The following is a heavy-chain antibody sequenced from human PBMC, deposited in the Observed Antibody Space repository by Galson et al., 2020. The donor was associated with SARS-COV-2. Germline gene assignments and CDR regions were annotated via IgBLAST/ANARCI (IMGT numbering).Heavy chain of an antibody. V-gene: IGHV4-34*01. CDR2: VSPTGNT. CDR3: ARLPVRNRDAY. J-gene: IGHJ4*02. Sequence: SQTLSLTCAVSGGSLTDYYWTWIRQPPGKGLEWIGEVSPTGNTNYNPSLMSRVTISKDTSKNQFSLKLTSVTAADTAVYYCARLPVRNRDAYWGQGTLVTVSS. CDR1: GGSLTDYY.